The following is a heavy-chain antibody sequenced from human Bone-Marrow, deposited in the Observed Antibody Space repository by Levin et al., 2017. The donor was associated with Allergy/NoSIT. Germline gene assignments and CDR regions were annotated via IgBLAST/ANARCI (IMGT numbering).Heavy chain of an antibody. CDR1: GGSISSSSYY. J-gene: IGHJ6*02. Sequence: SETLSLTCTVSGGSISSSSYYWGWIRQPPGKGLEWIGSIYYSGSTYYNPSLKSRVTISVDTSKNQFSLKLSSVTAADTAVYYCARVGFFDVWGQGTTVTVSS. CDR2: IYYSGST. D-gene: IGHD3-3*01. V-gene: IGHV4-39*07. CDR3: ARVGFFDV.